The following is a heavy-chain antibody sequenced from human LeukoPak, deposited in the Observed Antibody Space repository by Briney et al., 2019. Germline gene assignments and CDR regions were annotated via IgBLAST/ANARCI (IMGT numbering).Heavy chain of an antibody. D-gene: IGHD3-22*01. J-gene: IGHJ6*02. CDR1: GFTFSNAW. CDR3: TTVIRDSSGYYRHYYYYYGMDV. CDR2: IKSKTDGGTT. Sequence: PGGSLRLSCAASGFTFSNAWMSWVRQAPGKGLEWVGRIKSKTDGGTTDYAAPVKGRCTISRDDSKNTLYLQMNSLKTEDTAVYYCTTVIRDSSGYYRHYYYYYGMDVWGQGTTVTVSS. V-gene: IGHV3-15*01.